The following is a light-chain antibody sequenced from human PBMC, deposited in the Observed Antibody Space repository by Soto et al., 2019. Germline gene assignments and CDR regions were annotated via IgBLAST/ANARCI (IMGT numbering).Light chain of an antibody. CDR3: QHRSNWPPT. CDR1: QSVSSY. CDR2: DAS. V-gene: IGKV3-11*01. Sequence: EIVLTQSPATLCLAALERCTLWLMASQSVSSYLAWYQQKPGQAPRLLIYDASNRATGIPARFSGSGSGTDFTLTISSLEPEDFAVYYCQHRSNWPPTFGGGTKVDIK. J-gene: IGKJ4*01.